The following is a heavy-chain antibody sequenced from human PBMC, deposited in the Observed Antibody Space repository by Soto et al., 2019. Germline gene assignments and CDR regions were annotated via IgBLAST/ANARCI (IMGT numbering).Heavy chain of an antibody. Sequence: QMQLVQSGAEVKKPGSSVKVSCKASGGTFSSYAISWVRQAPGQGLEWLGEIIPIFGTTKYAQNLQGRVTLTADKSTSTAYMELSSLGSEDTAVYYCVRTPYFSDCSVYTRFFDYWGQGTLVTVSS. CDR2: IIPIFGTT. CDR3: VRTPYFSDCSVYTRFFDY. J-gene: IGHJ4*02. CDR1: GGTFSSYA. D-gene: IGHD3-22*01. V-gene: IGHV1-69*06.